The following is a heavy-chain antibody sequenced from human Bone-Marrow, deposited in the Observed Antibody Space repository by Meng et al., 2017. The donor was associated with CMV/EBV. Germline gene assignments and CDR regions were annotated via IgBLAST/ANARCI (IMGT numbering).Heavy chain of an antibody. V-gene: IGHV1-2*02. CDR3: ARGLDSLTGYLPGGVDY. CDR2: INTNSGGT. J-gene: IGHJ4*02. CDR1: GYTFTGYY. Sequence: ASVTVSRKASGYTFTGYYMHWVRQAPGQGLEWMGWINTNSGGTNYAQKFQGRVTMTRDTSISTAYMELSRLRSDDTAVYYCARGLDSLTGYLPGGVDYWGQGTLVTVSS. D-gene: IGHD3-9*01.